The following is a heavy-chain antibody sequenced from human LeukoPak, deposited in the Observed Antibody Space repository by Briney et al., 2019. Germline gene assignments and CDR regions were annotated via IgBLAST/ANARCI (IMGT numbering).Heavy chain of an antibody. CDR3: ASGMTSGTYCGWL. CDR2: IYSGGGT. J-gene: IGHJ4*02. D-gene: IGHD1-26*01. V-gene: IGHV3-53*01. CDR1: GFTVSSNY. Sequence: PGGSLRLSCAASGFTVSSNYMSWVRQAPGKGLEWVSVIYSGGGTYYADSVKGRFTISRDNSKNTLDLQMNSLRAEDTAVYYCASGMTSGTYCGWLWGQGTLVTVSS.